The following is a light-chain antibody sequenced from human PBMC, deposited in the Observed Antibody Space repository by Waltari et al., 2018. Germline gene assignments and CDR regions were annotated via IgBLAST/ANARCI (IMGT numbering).Light chain of an antibody. CDR3: SSHTSSSTLV. V-gene: IGLV2-14*01. Sequence: QSALTQPASVSGSPGQPITISCTPTSRDIASSNYVYWYQQHPGKAPNLLIYEVTKPPSGVSNRFSGSKSGNTASLTISGLQGEDEADYYCSSHTSSSTLVFGGGTRLTVL. CDR1: SRDIASSNY. J-gene: IGLJ3*02. CDR2: EVT.